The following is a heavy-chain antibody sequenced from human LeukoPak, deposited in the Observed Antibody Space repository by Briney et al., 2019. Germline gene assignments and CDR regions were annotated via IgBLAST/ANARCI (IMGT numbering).Heavy chain of an antibody. J-gene: IGHJ4*02. CDR1: SGSVSSGSYY. Sequence: SETLSLTCTVSSGSVSSGSYYWSWIRQPPGKGLEWIGYIYYSGSTNYNPSLKSRVTISVDTSKNQFSLKLSSVTAADTAVYYCARESPTYSSGWYYYFDYWGQGTLVTVSS. CDR2: IYYSGST. V-gene: IGHV4-61*01. CDR3: ARESPTYSSGWYYYFDY. D-gene: IGHD6-19*01.